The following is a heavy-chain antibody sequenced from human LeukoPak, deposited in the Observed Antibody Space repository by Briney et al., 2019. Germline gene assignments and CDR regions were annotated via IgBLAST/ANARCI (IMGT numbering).Heavy chain of an antibody. CDR2: IKQDGSKK. D-gene: IGHD5-24*01. V-gene: IGHV3-7*01. CDR1: GLTFSSSW. CDR3: ARDEMATSYPYYYYGMDV. Sequence: SGGSLRLSCAASGLTFSSSWMSWVRQAPGKGLEWVANIKQDGSKKHYVDSVRGRFTISRDNAKNSVYLQMNSLRAEDTAVYYCARDEMATSYPYYYYGMDVWGQGTTVTVSS. J-gene: IGHJ6*02.